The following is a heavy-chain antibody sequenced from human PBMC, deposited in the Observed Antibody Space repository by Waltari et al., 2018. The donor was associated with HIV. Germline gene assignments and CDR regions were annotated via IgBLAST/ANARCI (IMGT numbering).Heavy chain of an antibody. V-gene: IGHV1-18*01. D-gene: IGHD3-22*01. CDR3: AREMYDTSGYYYFDY. Sequence: QVQLVPSGPAVKKPGASVKVSCKASGYTFNSYVISWVRPPPGQVLEWMGWISTYNGNTNYAQKLQGRVTMTTDTSTNTAYMDLRSLRSDDTAVYYCAREMYDTSGYYYFDYWGQGTLVTVSS. CDR1: GYTFNSYV. J-gene: IGHJ4*02. CDR2: ISTYNGNT.